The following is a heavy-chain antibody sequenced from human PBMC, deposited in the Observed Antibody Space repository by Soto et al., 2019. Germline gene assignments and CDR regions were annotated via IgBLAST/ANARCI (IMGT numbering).Heavy chain of an antibody. CDR1: GGSMSNFY. D-gene: IGHD3-9*01. Sequence: ASETLSLTCTVSGGSMSNFYLSWIRQPPGKGLQWIGYISNTGKTNFNPSLKSRVSMSVDTSKKHFSLRLSSVTAADTAMYYCAREMGDPLTGYPPSGWFDPWGQGTLVTVSS. CDR2: ISNTGKT. J-gene: IGHJ5*02. V-gene: IGHV4-59*01. CDR3: AREMGDPLTGYPPSGWFDP.